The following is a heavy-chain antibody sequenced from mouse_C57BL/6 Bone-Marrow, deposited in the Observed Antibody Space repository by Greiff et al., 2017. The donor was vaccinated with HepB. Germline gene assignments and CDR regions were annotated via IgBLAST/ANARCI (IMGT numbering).Heavy chain of an antibody. D-gene: IGHD2-5*01. V-gene: IGHV5-17*01. CDR2: ISSGSSTI. Sequence: DVMLVESGGGLVKPGGSLKLSCPASGFTFSDYGMHWVRQAPEKGLEWVAYISSGSSTIYYADTVKGRFTISRDNAKNTLFLQMTSLRSEDTAMYYCARLYSNHWYFDVWGTGTTVTVSS. CDR3: ARLYSNHWYFDV. J-gene: IGHJ1*03. CDR1: GFTFSDYG.